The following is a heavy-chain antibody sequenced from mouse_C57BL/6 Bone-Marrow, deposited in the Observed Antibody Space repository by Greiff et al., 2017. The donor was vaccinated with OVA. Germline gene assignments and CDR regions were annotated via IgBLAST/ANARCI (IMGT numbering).Heavy chain of an antibody. CDR3: ARGDEDYDWYFDV. CDR1: GYTFTSYW. V-gene: IGHV1-69*01. J-gene: IGHJ1*03. Sequence: QVQLQQPGAELVMPGASVKLSCKASGYTFTSYWMHWVKQRPGQGLEWIGEIDPSDSYTNYNQKFKGKSTLTVDKSSSTAYMQLSSLTSEDSAVYYCARGDEDYDWYFDVWGTGTTVTVSS. D-gene: IGHD2-4*01. CDR2: IDPSDSYT.